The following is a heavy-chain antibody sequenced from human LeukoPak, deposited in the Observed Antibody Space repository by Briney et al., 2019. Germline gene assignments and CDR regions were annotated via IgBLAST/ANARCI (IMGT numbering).Heavy chain of an antibody. CDR2: ISSSGTTT. CDR1: GFTFSSFD. Sequence: QPGGSLRLSCAASGFTFSSFDMYWLRQAPGKGLEWVSYISSSGTTTHYGDSVKGRFTISRDNSKNTLDLQMNSLRAEDTALYYCAKKGFVGVPAAFDHWGQGTLVTVSS. V-gene: IGHV3-48*03. CDR3: AKKGFVGVPAAFDH. J-gene: IGHJ4*02. D-gene: IGHD2-21*01.